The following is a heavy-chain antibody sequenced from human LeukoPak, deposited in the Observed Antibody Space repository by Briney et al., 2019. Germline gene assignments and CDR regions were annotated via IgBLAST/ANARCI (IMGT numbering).Heavy chain of an antibody. CDR2: MNPNSGNT. V-gene: IGHV1-8*01. Sequence: WASVNVSCKASGYTFTSYDINWVRQAPGQGLEWMGWMNPNSGNTGYAQKFQGRVTMTRNTSISTAYMELSSLRSEDTAVYYCARADHYDSSGFDYWGQGTLVTVSS. CDR3: ARADHYDSSGFDY. D-gene: IGHD3-22*01. CDR1: GYTFTSYD. J-gene: IGHJ4*02.